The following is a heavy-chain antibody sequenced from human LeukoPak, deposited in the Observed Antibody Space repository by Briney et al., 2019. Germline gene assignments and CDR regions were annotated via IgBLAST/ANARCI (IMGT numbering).Heavy chain of an antibody. Sequence: GESLKISCKGSGYSFTSYWIGWVRQMPGKGLEWMGIIYPGDSDTRYSPSFQGQVIISADKSISTAYLQWSSLKASDTAMYYCARPKSSIAAAVFYWGQGTLVTVSS. V-gene: IGHV5-51*01. J-gene: IGHJ4*02. CDR1: GYSFTSYW. D-gene: IGHD6-13*01. CDR2: IYPGDSDT. CDR3: ARPKSSIAAAVFY.